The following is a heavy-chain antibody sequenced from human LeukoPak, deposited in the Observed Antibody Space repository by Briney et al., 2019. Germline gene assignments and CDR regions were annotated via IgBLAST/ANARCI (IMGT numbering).Heavy chain of an antibody. J-gene: IGHJ3*02. CDR3: AREMYDSSGGAFDI. CDR1: GYTFTGYY. V-gene: IGHV1-2*06. CDR2: INPNSGGT. Sequence: ASVKVSCKVSGYTFTGYYMHWVRQAPGQGLEWMGRINPNSGGTNYAQKFQGRVTMTRDTSISTAYMELSRLRSDDTAVYYCAREMYDSSGGAFDIWGQGTMVTVSS. D-gene: IGHD3-22*01.